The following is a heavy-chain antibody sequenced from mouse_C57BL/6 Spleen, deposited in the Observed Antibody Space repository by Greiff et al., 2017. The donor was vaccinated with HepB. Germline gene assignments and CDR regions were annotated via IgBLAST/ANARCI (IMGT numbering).Heavy chain of an antibody. CDR3: ARGLFITTVVAEYAMDY. V-gene: IGHV1-7*01. CDR1: GYTFTSYW. Sequence: QVQLQQSGAELAKPGASVKLSCKASGYTFTSYWMHWVKQRPGQGLEWIGYINPSSGYTKYNQKFKDKATLTADKSSSTAYMQLSSLTYEDSAVYYCARGLFITTVVAEYAMDYWGQGTSVTVSS. J-gene: IGHJ4*01. D-gene: IGHD1-1*01. CDR2: INPSSGYT.